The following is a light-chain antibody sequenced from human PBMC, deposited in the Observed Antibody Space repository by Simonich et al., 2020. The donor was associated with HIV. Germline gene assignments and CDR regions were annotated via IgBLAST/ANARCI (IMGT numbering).Light chain of an antibody. J-gene: IGKJ2*01. Sequence: DIQMTQSPSSLSASVGKKVTITCRAMQGNSNSFAWYQQKPGKAPNFLLYAASKLESGVPSRFSGSGSGTDYILTISSLQPEDFATYYCQQYYNTPYTFGQGTKLEIK. CDR1: QGNSNS. CDR2: AAS. CDR3: QQYYNTPYT. V-gene: IGKV1-NL1*01.